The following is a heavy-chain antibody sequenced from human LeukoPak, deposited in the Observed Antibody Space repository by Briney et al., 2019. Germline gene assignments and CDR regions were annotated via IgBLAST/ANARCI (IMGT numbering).Heavy chain of an antibody. Sequence: GGSLRLSCAASRFTFSSYGMHWVRQAQGKGLEWVAVISYDGNNRYYADSVKGRFTISRYNSKNTLYLQMNSLRAEDTAVYYCAKVKGEVIGAFDIWGQGTMVTVSS. CDR3: AKVKGEVIGAFDI. J-gene: IGHJ3*02. CDR2: ISYDGNNR. D-gene: IGHD3-16*01. V-gene: IGHV3-30*18. CDR1: RFTFSSYG.